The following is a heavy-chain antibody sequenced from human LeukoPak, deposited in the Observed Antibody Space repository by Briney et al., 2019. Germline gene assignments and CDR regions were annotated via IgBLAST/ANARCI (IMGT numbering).Heavy chain of an antibody. Sequence: GGSLRLSCAASGLNFHSHSMSWIRQAPGKGLEWGSDINGPGATTYYADSVQGRSTISIDNSKNTLYLQMNSLRVEDTAVYYCAREGHLGKYFDLWGRGTQVTVSS. CDR3: AREGHLGKYFDL. CDR2: INGPGATT. D-gene: IGHD3-16*01. V-gene: IGHV3-23*01. CDR1: GLNFHSHS. J-gene: IGHJ2*01.